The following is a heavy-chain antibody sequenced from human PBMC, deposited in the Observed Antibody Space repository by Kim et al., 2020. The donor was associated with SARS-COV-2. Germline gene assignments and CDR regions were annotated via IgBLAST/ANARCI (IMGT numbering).Heavy chain of an antibody. Sequence: GGSLRLSCAASGFTFSDHYMSWFRQARGKGLEWVSYISTTGGTKNYADSVRGRFIISRDNAKNTLYLQMSSLRAEDTAVYYCATYDTDTSGWHGTFDYWG. J-gene: IGHJ4*01. CDR2: ISTTGGTK. D-gene: IGHD6-19*01. CDR1: GFTFSDHY. CDR3: ATYDTDTSGWHGTFDY. V-gene: IGHV3-11*01.